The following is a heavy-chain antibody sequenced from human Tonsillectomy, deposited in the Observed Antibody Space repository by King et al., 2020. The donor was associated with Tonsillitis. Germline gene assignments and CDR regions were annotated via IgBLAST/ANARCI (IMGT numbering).Heavy chain of an antibody. V-gene: IGHV1-18*04. Sequence: QLVQSGAEVKKPGASVKVSCKASGYTFTNYDINWVRQAPGQGLEWMGWISAYNGNTNYAQKLQGRVTMTTDTSTNTAYMELRSLSSDDTAVYYCARAPGIAGPWGQGTLVTVSS. CDR3: ARAPGIAGP. J-gene: IGHJ5*02. CDR1: GYTFTNYD. CDR2: ISAYNGNT. D-gene: IGHD6-13*01.